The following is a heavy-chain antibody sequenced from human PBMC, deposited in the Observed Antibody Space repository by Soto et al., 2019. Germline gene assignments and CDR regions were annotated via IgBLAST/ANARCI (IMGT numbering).Heavy chain of an antibody. CDR2: IYYTGTT. D-gene: IGHD2-21*02. CDR3: ARHPSDFWFDP. CDR1: GGSISSHY. Sequence: PLETLCLTCTVSGGSISSHYCRWIRQPPGKGLEWIGYIYYTGTTYYNLSLKSRGTISVDMPKNQFSLKLNSVTAADTAVYYCARHPSDFWFDPWGQGTLVTVSS. J-gene: IGHJ5*02. V-gene: IGHV4-59*04.